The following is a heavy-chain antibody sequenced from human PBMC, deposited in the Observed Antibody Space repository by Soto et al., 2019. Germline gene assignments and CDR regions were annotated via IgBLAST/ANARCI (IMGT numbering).Heavy chain of an antibody. J-gene: IGHJ4*02. CDR3: ERRRRTIVGATIFDY. CDR2: IYHSGST. Sequence: SETLSLTCAVSGGSISSSNWWSWVRQPPGKGLEWIGEIYHSGSTNYNPSLKSRVTISVDKSKNQFSPKLSSVTAADTAVYYCERRRRTIVGATIFDYWGQGTLVTVYS. V-gene: IGHV4-4*02. D-gene: IGHD1-26*01. CDR1: GGSISSSNW.